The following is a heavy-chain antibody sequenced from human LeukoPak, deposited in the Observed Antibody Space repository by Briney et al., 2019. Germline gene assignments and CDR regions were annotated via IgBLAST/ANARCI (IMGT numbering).Heavy chain of an antibody. J-gene: IGHJ4*02. CDR2: ISYDGSNK. V-gene: IGHV3-30*04. CDR3: ARGEGGKVQPFDY. D-gene: IGHD1-1*01. CDR1: GFTFSSYA. Sequence: GGSLRLSCAASGFTFSSYAMHWVRQAPGKGLEWVAVISYDGSNKYYADSVKGRFTISRDNSKNTLYLQMNSLRAEDTAVYYCARGEGGKVQPFDYWGQGNLVTVSS.